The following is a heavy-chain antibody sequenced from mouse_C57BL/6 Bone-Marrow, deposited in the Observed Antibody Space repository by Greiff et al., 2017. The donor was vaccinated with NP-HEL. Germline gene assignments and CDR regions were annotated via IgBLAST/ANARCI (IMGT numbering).Heavy chain of an antibody. CDR1: GFTFSDYG. CDR3: ARVGSSFYYFDY. CDR2: ISSGSSTI. Sequence: EVQLVESGGGLVKPGGSLKLSCAASGFTFSDYGMHWVRQAPEKGLEWVAYISSGSSTIYYVDTVKGRFTISRDNATNTRFLQMTSLRSEDTAMYYCARVGSSFYYFDYWGQGTTLTVSS. V-gene: IGHV5-17*01. J-gene: IGHJ2*01. D-gene: IGHD1-1*01.